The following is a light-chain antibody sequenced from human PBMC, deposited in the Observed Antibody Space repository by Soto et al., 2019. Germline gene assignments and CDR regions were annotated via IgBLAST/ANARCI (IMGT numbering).Light chain of an antibody. CDR1: QSVSSSY. CDR3: QQYNNWPLT. Sequence: EIVLTQSPGTLSLSLGERATLSCRASQSVSSSYLAWYQQKPGQAPRLLISGASSRATGIPDRFSGSGSGTAFTLTISSLQSEDFAVYYCQQYNNWPLTFGGGTKVDIK. CDR2: GAS. V-gene: IGKV3-20*01. J-gene: IGKJ4*01.